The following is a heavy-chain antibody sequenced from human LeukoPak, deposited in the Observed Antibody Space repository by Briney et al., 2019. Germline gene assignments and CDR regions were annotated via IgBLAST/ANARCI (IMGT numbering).Heavy chain of an antibody. V-gene: IGHV4-34*01. J-gene: IGHJ4*02. CDR3: ARDEGTYYYDSSGYNFDY. Sequence: SETLSLTCAAYGGSFSGYYWSWIRQPPGKGLEWIGEINDSVSTNYNPSLKSRVTTSVDTTKNQFSLKQSSVTAPDTAVYYCARDEGTYYYDSSGYNFDYWGQGTLVTVSS. D-gene: IGHD3-22*01. CDR2: INDSVST. CDR1: GGSFSGYY.